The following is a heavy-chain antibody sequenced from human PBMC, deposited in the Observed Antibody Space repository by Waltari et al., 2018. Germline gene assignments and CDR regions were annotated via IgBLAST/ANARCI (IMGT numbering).Heavy chain of an antibody. CDR3: AKGIQLWGRGSWYFDD. V-gene: IGHV7-4-1*02. Sequence: QVQLVQSGSELKKPGASVKVSCKASGYIFRNYAMNWVRQAPGQGLEWMGGSNTSTGNPTYAQGLTGRFVFSLDTSVSTAYLQISSLKAEDTSVYYCAKGIQLWGRGSWYFDDWGQGTLVTVSS. CDR1: GYIFRNYA. J-gene: IGHJ4*02. D-gene: IGHD5-18*01. CDR2: SNTSTGNP.